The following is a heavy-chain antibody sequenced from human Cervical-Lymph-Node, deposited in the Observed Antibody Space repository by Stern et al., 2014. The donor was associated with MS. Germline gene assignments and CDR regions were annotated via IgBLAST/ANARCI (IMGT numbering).Heavy chain of an antibody. J-gene: IGHJ5*01. Sequence: QVQLVQSGAEVRKPGASAKVSCKASGYTFTSDDINWVRQAPGQGLEWIGWMNPDSGDTGFAQKFQGRVTITRDTSITTAFMELSNLRSNDTAIYYCTKAWDSWGPGTLIIVSS. CDR2: MNPDSGDT. CDR3: TKAWDS. CDR1: GYTFTSDD. V-gene: IGHV1-8*01.